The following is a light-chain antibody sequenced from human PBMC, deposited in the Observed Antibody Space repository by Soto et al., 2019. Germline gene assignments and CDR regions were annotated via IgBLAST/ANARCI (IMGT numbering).Light chain of an antibody. Sequence: IVFTQAPAPLSSSPGERTTLSCRASQSVSSYLAWYQQKPGQAPRXLIYGASNRATGIPDRFSGSGSGTEFTLTISRLEPEDFAVDDCQQYGSSGTFGQGTKVDIK. CDR2: GAS. CDR1: QSVSSY. V-gene: IGKV3-20*01. CDR3: QQYGSSGT. J-gene: IGKJ1*01.